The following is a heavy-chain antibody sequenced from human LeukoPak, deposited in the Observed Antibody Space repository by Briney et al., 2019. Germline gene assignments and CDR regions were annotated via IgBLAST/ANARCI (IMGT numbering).Heavy chain of an antibody. J-gene: IGHJ4*02. CDR1: GFTFSAYS. V-gene: IGHV3-48*01. D-gene: IGHD5-24*01. CDR3: ARDYKYAFDN. CDR2: TGISNGNT. Sequence: GGSLRLSCAASGFTFSAYSMNWVRQAPGKGLEWISYTGISNGNTKYADSVKGRFTISGDKAKNSLYLQMNSLRVEDTAVYYCARDYKYAFDNWGQGTLVTVSS.